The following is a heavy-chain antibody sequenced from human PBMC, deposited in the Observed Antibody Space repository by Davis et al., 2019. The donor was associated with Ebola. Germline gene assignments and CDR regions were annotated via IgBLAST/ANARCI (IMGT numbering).Heavy chain of an antibody. J-gene: IGHJ4*02. V-gene: IGHV3-73*01. CDR3: TSTLDGDYVDY. D-gene: IGHD4-17*01. CDR1: GFTFSGSA. CDR2: IRSKANSYAT. Sequence: PGGSLRLSCAASGFTFSGSAMHWVRQASGKGLEWVGRIRSKANSYATAYAASVKGRFTTSRDDSKNTAYLQMNSLKTEDTAVYYCTSTLDGDYVDYWGQGTLVTVSS.